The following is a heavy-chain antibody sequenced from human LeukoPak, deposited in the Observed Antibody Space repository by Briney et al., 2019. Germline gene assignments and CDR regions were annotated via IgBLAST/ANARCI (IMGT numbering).Heavy chain of an antibody. CDR2: MKDGGLT. V-gene: IGHV4-34*01. CDR1: GGXLSGYY. D-gene: IGHD6-19*01. CDR3: GGGYSGAVARD. Sequence: SETLSLTCAVDGGXLSGYYCSWIRQPPGKGLEWIGGMKDGGLTNYNPSIHSRVIISGDKTKSHTSQKLTSGTAADTAVDYCGGGYSGAVARDWGQGTLVIVSS. J-gene: IGHJ4*02.